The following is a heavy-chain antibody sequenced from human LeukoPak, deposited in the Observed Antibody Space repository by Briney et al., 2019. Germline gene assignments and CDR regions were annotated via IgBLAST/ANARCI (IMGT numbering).Heavy chain of an antibody. J-gene: IGHJ6*03. D-gene: IGHD2-2*01. CDR1: GFTFDDYA. V-gene: IGHV3-9*01. CDR3: AKDSVSLDIVVVPAAMGGGYYYYMDV. CDR2: ISWNSGSI. Sequence: SLLLSCAASGFTFDDYAMHWVRQAPGKGLEGVSGISWNSGSIGYADSVKGRFTISRDNAKNSLYLQMNSLRAEDTALYYCAKDSVSLDIVVVPAAMGGGYYYYMDVWGKGTTVTISS.